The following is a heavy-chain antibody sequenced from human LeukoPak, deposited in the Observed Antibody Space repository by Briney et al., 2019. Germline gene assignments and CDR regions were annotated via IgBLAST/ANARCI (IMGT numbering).Heavy chain of an antibody. D-gene: IGHD6-13*01. CDR3: ARVSLAAAASEGYRWFDP. J-gene: IGHJ5*02. V-gene: IGHV4-59*01. Sequence: SETLSLTCTVSGGSISSYYWSWIRQPPGKGLEWMGYIYYSGSTNYNPSLKSRVTISVDTSKNQFSLKLSSVTAADTAVYYCARVSLAAAASEGYRWFDPWGQGTLVTVSS. CDR1: GGSISSYY. CDR2: IYYSGST.